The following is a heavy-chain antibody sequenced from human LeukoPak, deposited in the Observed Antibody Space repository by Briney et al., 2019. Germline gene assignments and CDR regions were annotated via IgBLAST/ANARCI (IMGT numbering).Heavy chain of an antibody. V-gene: IGHV4-61*02. CDR3: ARDSPPSGLRFLEWYGDYYYGMDV. Sequence: PSETLSLTCTVSGGSISSGSYYWSWIRQPAGKGLEWIGRIYTSGSTNYNPSLKSRVTISVDTSKNQFSLKLSSVTAADTAVYYCARDSPPSGLRFLEWYGDYYYGMDVWGQGTTVTVSS. CDR1: GGSISSGSYY. CDR2: IYTSGST. D-gene: IGHD3-3*01. J-gene: IGHJ6*02.